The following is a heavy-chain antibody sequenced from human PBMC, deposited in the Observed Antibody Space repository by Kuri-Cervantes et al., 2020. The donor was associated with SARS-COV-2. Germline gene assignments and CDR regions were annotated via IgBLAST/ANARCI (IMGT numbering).Heavy chain of an antibody. V-gene: IGHV4-39*01. CDR2: IYYSGST. J-gene: IGHJ6*03. CDR3: ARQYNSNYYYYYYMDV. CDR1: GGSISSSSYY. D-gene: IGHD4-11*01. Sequence: SETLSLTCTVSGGSISSSSYYWGWIRQPPGKGLEWSGSIYYSGSTYYNPSLKSRVTISVDTSKNQFSLKLSSVTAADTAVYYCARQYNSNYYYYYYMDVWGKGTTVTVSS.